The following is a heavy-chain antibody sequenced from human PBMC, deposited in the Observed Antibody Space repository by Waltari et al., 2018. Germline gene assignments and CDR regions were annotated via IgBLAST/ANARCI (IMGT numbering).Heavy chain of an antibody. CDR3: ARGTIFGVVDWYYYGMDV. Sequence: QVQLVESGGGVVQPGRSLRLSCAASGFTFSSYAMHWVRQAPGKGLEWGAVISYDGSTKYYADSVKGRFTISRDNSKNTLYLQMNSLRAEDTAVYYCARGTIFGVVDWYYYGMDVWGQGTTVTVSS. J-gene: IGHJ6*02. D-gene: IGHD3-3*01. CDR1: GFTFSSYA. V-gene: IGHV3-30-3*01. CDR2: ISYDGSTK.